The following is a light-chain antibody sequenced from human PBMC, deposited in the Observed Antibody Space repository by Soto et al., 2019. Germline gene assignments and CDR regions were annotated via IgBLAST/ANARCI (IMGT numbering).Light chain of an antibody. CDR3: TAFAGRNTVL. Sequence: QSALTQPPSASGSPGQSVTISCTGTSSDIGGYNYVFWYRQHPGKAPKLMIFEVSKRPSGVPDRFSGSKFGNTASLTVSGLQTEDEADYYCTAFAGRNTVLFGGGTTLTVL. V-gene: IGLV2-8*01. J-gene: IGLJ3*02. CDR2: EVS. CDR1: SSDIGGYNY.